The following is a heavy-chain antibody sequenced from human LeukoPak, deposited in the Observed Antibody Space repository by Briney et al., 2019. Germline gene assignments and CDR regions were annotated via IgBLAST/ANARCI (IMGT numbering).Heavy chain of an antibody. V-gene: IGHV3-30-3*01. CDR1: GFTFSSYA. D-gene: IGHD1-26*01. CDR3: ARDGGVGSHAFDI. CDR2: ISYDGSNK. J-gene: IGHJ3*02. Sequence: PGGSLRLSCAASGFTFSSYAMHWVRQAPGKGLEWVAVISYDGSNKYYADSVKGRFTISRDNSKNTLYLQVNSLRAEDTAVYYCARDGGVGSHAFDIWGQGTIVTVSS.